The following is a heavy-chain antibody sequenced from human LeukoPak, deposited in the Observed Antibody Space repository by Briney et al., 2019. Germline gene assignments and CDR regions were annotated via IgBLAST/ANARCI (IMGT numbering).Heavy chain of an antibody. CDR2: IWYDGSNK. CDR1: GFTFSSYG. CDR3: AKGGWFGELFPLDY. J-gene: IGHJ4*02. D-gene: IGHD3-10*01. Sequence: AGGSLRLSSAASGFTFSSYGMHWVRQAPGKGLEWVAVIWYDGSNKYYADSVKGRFTISRDNSKNTLYLQMNSLRAEDTAVYYCAKGGWFGELFPLDYWGQGTLVTVSS. V-gene: IGHV3-33*06.